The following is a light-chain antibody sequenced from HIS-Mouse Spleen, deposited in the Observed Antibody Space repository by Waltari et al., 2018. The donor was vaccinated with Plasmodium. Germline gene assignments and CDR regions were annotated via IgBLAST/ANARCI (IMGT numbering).Light chain of an antibody. Sequence: SYELTQPPSVSVSPGQTASITCSGDKLGDKYACWYQQKPGQSPVLVIYQASKRPSGIPGRFSGSNSGNTATLTIIGTQAMDEADYDCQAWDSSTAVFGGGTKLTVL. V-gene: IGLV3-1*01. CDR3: QAWDSSTAV. CDR1: KLGDKY. J-gene: IGLJ3*02. CDR2: QAS.